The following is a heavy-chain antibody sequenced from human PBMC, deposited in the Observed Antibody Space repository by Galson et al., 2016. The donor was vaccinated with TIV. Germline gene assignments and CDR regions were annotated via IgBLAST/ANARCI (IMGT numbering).Heavy chain of an antibody. V-gene: IGHV5-51*01. J-gene: IGHJ3*01. D-gene: IGHD5-24*01. CDR2: VYPRDSDA. Sequence: QSGAEVKKPGESLKISCKGSGYNFATYWIGWVRQMPGKGLEWMGKVYPRDSDARYSPSFKDQVTFSGDTSTNTAYLQWPNLRASDSGSYYCARRIDMTTINGGVDAYDVWSQGTMVTVSS. CDR1: GYNFATYW. CDR3: ARRIDMTTINGGVDAYDV.